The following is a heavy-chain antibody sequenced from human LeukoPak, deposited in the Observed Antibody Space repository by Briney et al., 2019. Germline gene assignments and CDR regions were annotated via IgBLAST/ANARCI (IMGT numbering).Heavy chain of an antibody. V-gene: IGHV1-18*01. CDR3: ARDKAVVTVPGANDY. Sequence: VASVKVSCKASAYTFTSYGISWVRQAPGQGLEWMGWISPYNGNTNYAQKLQGRLTMTTDTSTSTAYMELRSLRSDDTAVYYCARDKAVVTVPGANDYWGQGTLVTVSS. CDR2: ISPYNGNT. CDR1: AYTFTSYG. D-gene: IGHD2-2*01. J-gene: IGHJ4*02.